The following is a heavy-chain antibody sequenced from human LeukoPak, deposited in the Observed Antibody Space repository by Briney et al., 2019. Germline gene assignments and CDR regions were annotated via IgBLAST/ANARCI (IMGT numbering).Heavy chain of an antibody. Sequence: SGGSLRLSCAASGFTVSSNYMSWVRQAPGKGLEWVSVIYSGGSTYYADSVKGRFTFSRDNSKNTLYLQMNSLRAEDTAVYYCARDRNYYGSGKDAFDIWGQGTMVTVSS. CDR1: GFTVSSNY. CDR3: ARDRNYYGSGKDAFDI. V-gene: IGHV3-53*01. CDR2: IYSGGST. J-gene: IGHJ3*02. D-gene: IGHD3-10*01.